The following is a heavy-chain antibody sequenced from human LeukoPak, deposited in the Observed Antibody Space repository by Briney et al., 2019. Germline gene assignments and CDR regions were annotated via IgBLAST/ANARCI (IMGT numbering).Heavy chain of an antibody. V-gene: IGHV3-73*01. CDR3: TRPSGIGITGTDFDY. Sequence: GGSLRLSCAASGFTFSGSAMHWVRQASGKGLEWVGRIRSKANSYATAYAASVKGRFTISRDDSKNTAYLQMNSLKTEDTAVYYRTRPSGIGITGTDFDYWSQGTLVTVSS. D-gene: IGHD1-20*01. CDR1: GFTFSGSA. J-gene: IGHJ4*02. CDR2: IRSKANSYAT.